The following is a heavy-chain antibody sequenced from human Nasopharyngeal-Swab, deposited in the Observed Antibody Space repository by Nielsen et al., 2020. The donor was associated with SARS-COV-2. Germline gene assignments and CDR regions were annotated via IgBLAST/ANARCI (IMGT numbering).Heavy chain of an antibody. CDR2: IYPGDSAT. Sequence: GGSLRLSCKGSGYSFTSYWIGRVRQMPGTGLEWMGIIYPGDSATRYSPSFQGQVTISADKSISTAYLQWSSLKASDTAMYYCASGVGGYDPYYFDYWGQGTLVTVSS. D-gene: IGHD5-12*01. J-gene: IGHJ4*02. V-gene: IGHV5-51*01. CDR1: GYSFTSYW. CDR3: ASGVGGYDPYYFDY.